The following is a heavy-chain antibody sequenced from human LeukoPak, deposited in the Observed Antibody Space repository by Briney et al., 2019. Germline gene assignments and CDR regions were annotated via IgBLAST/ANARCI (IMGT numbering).Heavy chain of an antibody. CDR2: ISSSSNYF. CDR1: GFTFSTYS. V-gene: IGHV3-21*01. CDR3: ARARGTYYYYAMDV. Sequence: GGSLRLSCAASGFTFSTYSMNWVRQAPGKGLEWVSSISSSSNYFYYADSVKGRFTISRDSAKNSLYLQTNSLRAEDTAVYYCARARGTYYYYAMDVWGQGTTVTVSS. J-gene: IGHJ6*02. D-gene: IGHD1-26*01.